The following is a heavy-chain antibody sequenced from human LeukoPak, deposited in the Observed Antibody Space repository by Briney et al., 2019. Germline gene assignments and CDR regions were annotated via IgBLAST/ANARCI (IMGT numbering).Heavy chain of an antibody. J-gene: IGHJ4*02. D-gene: IGHD6-19*01. CDR3: ASGRERGGGC. V-gene: IGHV3-21*01. CDR1: GFTFSSYS. CDR2: ISSSSSYI. Sequence: GGSLRLSCAASGFTFSSYSMDWVRQAPGKGLEWVSSISSSSSYIYYADSVRGRFTISRDNAKNSLYLQMNSLRAEDTAVYYCASGRERGGGCWGRGTLVTVSS.